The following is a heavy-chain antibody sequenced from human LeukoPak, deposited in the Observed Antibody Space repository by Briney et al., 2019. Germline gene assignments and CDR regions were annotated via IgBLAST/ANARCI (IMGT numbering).Heavy chain of an antibody. Sequence: GGSLRLSCATSGFTFSDFWLTWVRQARGKGLEWVAFIYYDGNNKYYADSVKGRFTISRDNSKNTLYLQMHTLRAEDTALYYCAKGGGRNIGDAFDIWGQGTLVTVSS. CDR1: GFTFSDFW. V-gene: IGHV3-30*02. CDR3: AKGGGRNIGDAFDI. D-gene: IGHD1/OR15-1a*01. J-gene: IGHJ3*02. CDR2: IYYDGNNK.